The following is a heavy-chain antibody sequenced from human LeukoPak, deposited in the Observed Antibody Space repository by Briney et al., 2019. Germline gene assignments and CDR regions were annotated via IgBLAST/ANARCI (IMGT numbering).Heavy chain of an antibody. CDR1: GYTFTSYY. D-gene: IGHD5-18*01. CDR3: ARGLSSGYSYGRGGYNCAY. Sequence: ASVKVSCKASGYTFTSYYMHWVRQAPGQGLEWMGTINPIDGSATYAQKFQGRVTMTRDTSTSTVYMELSSLRSEDTAVYYCARGLSSGYSYGRGGYNCAYWGQGTLVTVSS. V-gene: IGHV1-46*01. J-gene: IGHJ4*02. CDR2: INPIDGSA.